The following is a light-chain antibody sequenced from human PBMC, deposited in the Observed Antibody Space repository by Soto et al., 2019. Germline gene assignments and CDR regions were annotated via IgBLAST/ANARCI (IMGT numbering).Light chain of an antibody. CDR3: QQYNNWPPWT. V-gene: IGKV3-15*01. Sequence: EIVMTQSPATLSVSPGERATLSCRASQSVSSNLAWYQQKPGQAPRLLIYGASARATGIPARFSGSGSGTEITLTINSLQSEDFAVYYCQQYNNWPPWTFGQGTKVEIK. J-gene: IGKJ1*01. CDR1: QSVSSN. CDR2: GAS.